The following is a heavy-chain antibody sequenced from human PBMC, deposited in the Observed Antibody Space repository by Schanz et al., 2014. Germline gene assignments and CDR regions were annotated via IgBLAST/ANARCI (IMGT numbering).Heavy chain of an antibody. Sequence: EVQLVESGGGLVKPGGSLRLSCAASGFTFTGHWMTWVRQAPGKGLEWVAGISGAGGSTYYVDSVKGRFTISRDNSRNTMYLQMTGLRAEDTAIYYCAKGKDSPYYFDDWGQGTLVTVSS. CDR3: AKGKDSPYYFDD. V-gene: IGHV3-23*04. CDR1: GFTFTGHW. CDR2: ISGAGGST. D-gene: IGHD2-15*01. J-gene: IGHJ4*02.